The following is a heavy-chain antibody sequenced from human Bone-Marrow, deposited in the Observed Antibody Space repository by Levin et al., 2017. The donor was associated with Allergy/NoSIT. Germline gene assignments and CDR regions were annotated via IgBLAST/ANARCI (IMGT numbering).Heavy chain of an antibody. CDR2: INHSGST. D-gene: IGHD6-13*01. CDR1: GGSFSGYY. CDR3: ARDHPNSSWYSSFDY. J-gene: IGHJ4*02. V-gene: IGHV4-34*01. Sequence: PSETLSLTCAVYGGSFSGYYWSWIRQPPGKGLEWIGEINHSGSTNYNPSLKSRVTISVDTSKNQFSLKLSSVTAADTAVYYCARDHPNSSWYSSFDYWGQGTLVTVSS.